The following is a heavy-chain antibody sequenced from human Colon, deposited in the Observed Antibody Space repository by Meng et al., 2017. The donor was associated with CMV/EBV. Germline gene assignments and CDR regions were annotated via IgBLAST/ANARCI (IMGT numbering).Heavy chain of an antibody. CDR1: GDYIRSGSYY. CDR3: ARGPRELPSDY. J-gene: IGHJ4*02. D-gene: IGHD3-10*01. V-gene: IGHV4-61*02. CDR2: FYTSGTT. Sequence: QVQLQESGPGLVKPSQTLSLTCTVSGDYIRSGSYYWTWVRQPAGKGLEWIGRFYTSGTTSYNPSLKARVTISVDTSKNQFSLKLTSVTDADTAVYYCARGPRELPSDYWGPGTLVTVAS.